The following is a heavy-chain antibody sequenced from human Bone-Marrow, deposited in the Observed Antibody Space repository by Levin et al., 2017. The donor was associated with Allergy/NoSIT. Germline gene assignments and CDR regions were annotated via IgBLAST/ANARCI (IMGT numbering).Heavy chain of an antibody. D-gene: IGHD4/OR15-4a*01. CDR2: IDPDRGAT. Sequence: GESLKISCKASGFIFTDYYVHWVRQAPGQGLEWMGWIDPDRGATKYGQKFLGRVSMTRDTSIDLVYMAMSGLTSDDTAIYYCARGKDPADYLDGFGLWGQGTLVTVSP. CDR1: GFIFTDYY. J-gene: IGHJ3*01. V-gene: IGHV1-2*02. CDR3: ARGKDPADYLDGFGL.